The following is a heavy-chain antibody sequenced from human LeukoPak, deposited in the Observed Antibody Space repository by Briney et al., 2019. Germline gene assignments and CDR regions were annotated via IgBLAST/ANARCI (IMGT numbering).Heavy chain of an antibody. J-gene: IGHJ4*02. V-gene: IGHV3-30-3*01. Sequence: GGSLRLSCAASGFTFTGYTMHWVRQAPGKGLGWVAVISSDGSNMYYAASVKGRFTISRDNSKNTLYLQMNSLRTEDTAVYYCARDQGRIAAAGNYLSSGYWGQGTLVTVSS. D-gene: IGHD6-13*01. CDR1: GFTFTGYT. CDR3: ARDQGRIAAAGNYLSSGY. CDR2: ISSDGSNM.